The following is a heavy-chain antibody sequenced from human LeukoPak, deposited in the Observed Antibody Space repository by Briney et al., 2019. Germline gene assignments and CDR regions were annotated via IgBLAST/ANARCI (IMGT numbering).Heavy chain of an antibody. D-gene: IGHD5-24*01. CDR1: GYSFTDYL. CDR2: INPHSGGT. CDR3: ARDRNGDGFAYFDY. V-gene: IGHV1-2*02. Sequence: ASVKVSCKASGYSFTDYLMHWVRQAPGQGLEWMGGINPHSGGTSSAQKFQGRVTMTRDTSISTTYMELSTLRSDDTAVYYCARDRNGDGFAYFDYWGQGTLVTVSS. J-gene: IGHJ4*02.